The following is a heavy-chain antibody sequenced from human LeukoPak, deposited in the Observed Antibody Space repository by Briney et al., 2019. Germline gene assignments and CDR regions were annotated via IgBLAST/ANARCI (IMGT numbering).Heavy chain of an antibody. CDR3: ARDFSRNYDILTGALRKDY. CDR1: GYTFTSYG. D-gene: IGHD3-9*01. V-gene: IGHV1-18*01. CDR2: ISAYNGNT. Sequence: GASVKVSCKASGYTFTSYGISWVRQAPGQGLEWMGWISAYNGNTNYAQKLQGGVTMTTDTSTSTAYMELRSLRSDDTAVYYCARDFSRNYDILTGALRKDYWGQGTLVTVSS. J-gene: IGHJ4*02.